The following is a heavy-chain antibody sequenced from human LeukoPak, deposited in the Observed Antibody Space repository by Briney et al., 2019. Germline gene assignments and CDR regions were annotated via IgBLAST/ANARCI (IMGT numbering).Heavy chain of an antibody. D-gene: IGHD2-2*01. V-gene: IGHV4-4*07. J-gene: IGHJ6*03. CDR2: IYTSGST. Sequence: SETLSLTCTVSGGSISSYYWSWIRQPAGKGLEWIGRIYTSGSTNYNPSLKSRVTMSVDTSKNQFSLKLCSVTAADTAVYYCARVGEKDIVVVPAARSHYYYMDVWGKGTTVTVSS. CDR3: ARVGEKDIVVVPAARSHYYYMDV. CDR1: GGSISSYY.